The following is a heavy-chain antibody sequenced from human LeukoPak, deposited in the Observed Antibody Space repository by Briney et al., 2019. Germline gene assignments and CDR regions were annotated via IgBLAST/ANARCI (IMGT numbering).Heavy chain of an antibody. CDR2: INGDGSST. V-gene: IGHV3-74*01. J-gene: IGHJ4*02. CDR1: GFTFSSYW. CDR3: AKAGRGHTYGYVNY. Sequence: GSLRLSCEASGFTFSSYWMHWVRQAPGRELVWVSRINGDGSSTNYADSVKGRFTISRDNAKNTLYLQMNSLRAEDTAVYYCAKAGRGHTYGYVNYWGQGTLVTASS. D-gene: IGHD5-18*01.